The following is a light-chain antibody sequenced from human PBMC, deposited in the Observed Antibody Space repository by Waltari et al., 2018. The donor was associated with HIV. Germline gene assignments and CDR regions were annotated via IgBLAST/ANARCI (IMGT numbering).Light chain of an antibody. CDR3: QVWDSSSDHVV. CDR2: DDS. Sequence: SYVLTQPPSVSVAPGQTATITCGRHTIGSKSVHWYQQKPGQAPVLVVYDDSDRPSGIPERFSGSNSGNTATLTISRVEAGDEADYYCQVWDSSSDHVVFGGGTKLTVL. J-gene: IGLJ2*01. CDR1: TIGSKS. V-gene: IGLV3-21*02.